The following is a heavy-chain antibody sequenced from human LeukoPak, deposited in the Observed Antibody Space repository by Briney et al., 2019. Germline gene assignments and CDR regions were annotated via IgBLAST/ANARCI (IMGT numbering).Heavy chain of an antibody. CDR1: GESFSGYY. J-gene: IGHJ4*02. CDR2: IIESGAT. D-gene: IGHD3-3*01. Sequence: SETLSLTCAVYGESFSGYYWTWIRQPPGKGLQWIGEIIESGATKYMSSLKSRVTISIDTSKSQFSLNLTSVTAADTAVYARGLASGYPPIPFDYWGQGTPVTVSS. V-gene: IGHV4-34*12. CDR3: GLASGYPPIPFDY.